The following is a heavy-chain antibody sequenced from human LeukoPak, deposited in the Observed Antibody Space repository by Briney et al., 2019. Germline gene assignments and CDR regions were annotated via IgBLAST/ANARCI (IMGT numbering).Heavy chain of an antibody. Sequence: SETLSLTCAVSAGSISNYYWSWLRQPPGKGLERIGYIYSSGSTNYNPSLKSRVTISVDTSKNQFSLKLSSVTAADTAVYYCARGTESLDYWGQGTLVTVSS. CDR2: IYSSGST. V-gene: IGHV4-4*09. D-gene: IGHD1-14*01. J-gene: IGHJ4*02. CDR3: ARGTESLDY. CDR1: AGSISNYY.